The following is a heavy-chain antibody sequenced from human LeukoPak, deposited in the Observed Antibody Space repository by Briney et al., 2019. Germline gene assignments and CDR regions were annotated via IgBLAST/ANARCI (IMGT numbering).Heavy chain of an antibody. CDR2: IYYSGST. CDR3: AREVYGGNFDY. CDR1: GGSISSYY. V-gene: IGHV4-59*01. D-gene: IGHD4-23*01. Sequence: SETLSLTCTVSGGSISSYYWSWIRQPPGKGLEWIGYIYYSGSTNYNPSLKSRVTISVDTSKNQFSLKLSSVTAADTAVYYCAREVYGGNFDYWGQGTLVTVSS. J-gene: IGHJ4*02.